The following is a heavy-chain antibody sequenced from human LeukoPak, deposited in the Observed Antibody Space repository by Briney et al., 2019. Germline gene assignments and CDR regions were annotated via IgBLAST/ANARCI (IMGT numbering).Heavy chain of an antibody. CDR1: EYTFSIYH. D-gene: IGHD6-13*01. CDR3: ALILGGSWAFDF. V-gene: IGHV1-2*02. J-gene: IGHJ4*02. Sequence: ASVKVSCKASEYTFSIYHIHWVRLAPGQGLEWMAWINPNSGDTNYAQKFQGRVTMTRDTSISTVYMEVSSLRFDDTAVYYCALILGGSWAFDFWGQGTLVSVSS. CDR2: INPNSGDT.